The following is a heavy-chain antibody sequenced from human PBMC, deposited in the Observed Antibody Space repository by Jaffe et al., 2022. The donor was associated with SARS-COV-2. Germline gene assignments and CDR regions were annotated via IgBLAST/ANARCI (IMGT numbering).Heavy chain of an antibody. V-gene: IGHV1-46*01. CDR1: GYTFTSYY. CDR3: ARVYGSGSYRDY. Sequence: QVQLVQSGAEVKKPGASVKVSCRASGYTFTSYYMHWVRQAPGQGLEWMGIINPSGGSTSYAQKFQGRVTMTRDTSTNTVYMELSSLRSEDTAVYYCARVYGSGSYRDYWGQGTLVTVSS. CDR2: INPSGGST. J-gene: IGHJ4*02. D-gene: IGHD3-10*01.